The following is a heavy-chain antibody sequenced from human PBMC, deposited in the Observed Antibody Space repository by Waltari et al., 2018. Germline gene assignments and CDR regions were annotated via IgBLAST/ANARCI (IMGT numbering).Heavy chain of an antibody. J-gene: IGHJ5*02. D-gene: IGHD2-15*01. CDR2: IDPSDSYT. CDR3: ARRVITQTPNWFDP. Sequence: EVQLVQSGAEVKKPGDSLRLSCKGSGYSFTSYWISWVRQLPGKGLEWMGRIDPSDSYTNDSPSFQGHVTISADKSISTAYLQWSSLKASGTAMYYCARRVITQTPNWFDPWGQGTLVTVSS. V-gene: IGHV5-10-1*03. CDR1: GYSFTSYW.